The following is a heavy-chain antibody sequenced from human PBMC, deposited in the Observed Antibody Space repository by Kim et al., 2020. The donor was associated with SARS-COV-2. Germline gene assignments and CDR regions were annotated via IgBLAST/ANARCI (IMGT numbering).Heavy chain of an antibody. J-gene: IGHJ6*02. CDR1: GFTVSSNY. D-gene: IGHD2-2*01. CDR2: IYSGGST. CDR3: ARDIVVVPAAGPKGDGMDV. Sequence: GGSLRLSCAASGFTVSSNYMSWVRQAPGKGLEWVSVIYSGGSTYYADSVKGRFTISRDNSKNTLYLQMNSLRAEDTAVYYCARDIVVVPAAGPKGDGMDVWGQGTTVTVSS. V-gene: IGHV3-53*01.